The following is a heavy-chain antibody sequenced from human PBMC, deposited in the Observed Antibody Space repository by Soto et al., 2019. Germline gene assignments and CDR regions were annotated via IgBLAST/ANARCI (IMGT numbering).Heavy chain of an antibody. CDR3: AHSPVAAAGTYFDS. CDR1: GFSLSTNGVG. D-gene: IGHD6-13*01. Sequence: QITLKESGPTLVKPTQTLTLACTFSGFSLSTNGVGMGWIRQTPGKALERLALIYWDDDKRYSQSLKSRLTITKDTSKDRVGRTMTNMDPVDTATYYCAHSPVAAAGTYFDSWSRGSLVAVSS. J-gene: IGHJ4*02. V-gene: IGHV2-5*02. CDR2: IYWDDDK.